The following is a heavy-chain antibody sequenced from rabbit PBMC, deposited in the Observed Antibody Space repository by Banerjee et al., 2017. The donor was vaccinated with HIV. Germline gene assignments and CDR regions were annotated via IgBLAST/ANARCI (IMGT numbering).Heavy chain of an antibody. CDR1: GFDISGYH. J-gene: IGHJ3*01. CDR2: INTSSGNT. D-gene: IGHD4-1*01. Sequence: QSLEESGGDLVKPGASLTLTCTASGFDISGYHMCWVRQAPGKGLEWIACINTSSGNTVYASWAKGRFTISKTSSTTVTLQMTSLTAADTATYFCARDLAGVIGWNFGLWGQGTLVTVS. V-gene: IGHV1S40*01. CDR3: ARDLAGVIGWNFGL.